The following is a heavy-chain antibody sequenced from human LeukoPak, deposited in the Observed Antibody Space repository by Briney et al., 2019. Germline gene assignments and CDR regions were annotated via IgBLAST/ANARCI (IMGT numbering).Heavy chain of an antibody. D-gene: IGHD3-22*01. V-gene: IGHV3-30-3*01. CDR2: LSSDGITQ. Sequence: GGSLRLSCVASGFSLTSYAMHWVRQAPGKGLEWVTILSSDGITQNYADSVRGRFTIPRDDSKKTLYLQMNSLRREDTAIYYCARGAPRVVAFDHWGQGALVTVSS. J-gene: IGHJ4*02. CDR3: ARGAPRVVAFDH. CDR1: GFSLTSYA.